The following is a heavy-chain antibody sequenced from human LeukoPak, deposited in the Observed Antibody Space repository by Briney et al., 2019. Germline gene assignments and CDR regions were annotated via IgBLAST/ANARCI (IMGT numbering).Heavy chain of an antibody. D-gene: IGHD3-10*01. CDR1: GGSFSGYY. J-gene: IGHJ1*01. CDR3: ARYGSGSYSDDHFQH. V-gene: IGHV4-59*08. CDR2: IYYSGST. Sequence: PSETLPLTCAVYGGSFSGYYWSWIRQPPGKGLEWIGFIYYSGSTKYNPSLKSRVTISVDTSKNQFSLKLTSVAAADTAVYYCARYGSGSYSDDHFQHWGQGTLVTVSS.